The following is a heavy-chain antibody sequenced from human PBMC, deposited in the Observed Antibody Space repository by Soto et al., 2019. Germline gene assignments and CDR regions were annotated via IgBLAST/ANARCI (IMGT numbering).Heavy chain of an antibody. CDR1: GGSFSGYY. CDR3: ASHKITGLFDY. V-gene: IGHV4-34*01. D-gene: IGHD2-8*02. Sequence: QVQLQQWGAGLLKPSETLSLTCAVYGGSFSGYYWTWIRQPPGTGLEWIGEINHSGSTNYNPSLKSRVTISGDTSKNQFSLKLTSVIAADTAVYYWASHKITGLFDYGGQGTLVTVSS. J-gene: IGHJ4*02. CDR2: INHSGST.